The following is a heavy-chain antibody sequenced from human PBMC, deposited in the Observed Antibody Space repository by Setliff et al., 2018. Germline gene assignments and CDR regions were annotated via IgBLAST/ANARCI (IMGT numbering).Heavy chain of an antibody. CDR2: IQTDESDT. V-gene: IGHV3-74*03. D-gene: IGHD2-21*02. CDR1: GFTLNSYL. Sequence: GGSLRLSCAASGFTLNSYLMHWVRQAPGEGLVWVSRIQTDESDTTYGDSVKGRFTISRDNAKNTLYLQMNSLRDEDTAVYYCAKCGGDHCCPLNYYQYMDVWGKGTTVTVSS. CDR3: AKCGGDHCCPLNYYQYMDV. J-gene: IGHJ6*03.